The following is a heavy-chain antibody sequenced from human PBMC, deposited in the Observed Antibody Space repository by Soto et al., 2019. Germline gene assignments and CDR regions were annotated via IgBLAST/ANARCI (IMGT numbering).Heavy chain of an antibody. V-gene: IGHV4-34*01. CDR1: GGSFSGYY. D-gene: IGHD3-10*01. CDR2: INHRGST. Sequence: PSETLSLTCAVYGGSFSGYYWNWLRQPPGKGLEWIGEINHRGSTNYNPSLKSRVTILVDTSKNQFSLKLRSVTAADTALYYCARQGFGVLHGLVDVWGQGTTDTVSS. CDR3: ARQGFGVLHGLVDV. J-gene: IGHJ6*02.